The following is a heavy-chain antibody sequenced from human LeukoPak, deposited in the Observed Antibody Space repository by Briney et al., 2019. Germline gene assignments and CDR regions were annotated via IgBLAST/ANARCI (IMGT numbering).Heavy chain of an antibody. CDR2: ISTDGSST. Sequence: GGSLRLSCAASGFTFNSYWMHWVRQAPGKGLVWVSRISTDGSSTSYADSVKGRFTISRDNAKNTLYLQMNSLRAEDTAVYYCARGYGWAFDIWGQGTMVTVSS. J-gene: IGHJ3*02. CDR3: ARGYGWAFDI. V-gene: IGHV3-74*01. CDR1: GFTFNSYW. D-gene: IGHD5-18*01.